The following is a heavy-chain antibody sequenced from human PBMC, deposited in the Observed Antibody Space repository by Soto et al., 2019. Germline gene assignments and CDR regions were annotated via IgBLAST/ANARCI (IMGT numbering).Heavy chain of an antibody. V-gene: IGHV4-30-2*01. J-gene: IGHJ5*02. Sequence: LSLTCAISGXPITWGDYSWNWIRQPPGKGLEWIGYIFHGGSTYYNPSLRSRVTISVDRSRTQFSLKMSSVTAADTAVYYCARGRVVVPAAVMFNCLDPWGQGALVTVS. D-gene: IGHD2-2*01. CDR3: ARGRVVVPAAVMFNCLDP. CDR1: GXPITWGDYS. CDR2: IFHGGST.